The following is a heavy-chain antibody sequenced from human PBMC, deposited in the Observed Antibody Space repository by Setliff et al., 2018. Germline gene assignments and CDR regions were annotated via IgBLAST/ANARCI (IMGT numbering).Heavy chain of an antibody. Sequence: PGESLKISCKGSGYSFSIYWIGWVRQMPGKGLEWMGIIYPGDSDTIYRPSFRGQVTISDDKSISTAYLQWSSLKASDTAMYYCASRAGDAFDIWGQGTMVTVSS. CDR2: IYPGDSDT. CDR3: ASRAGDAFDI. J-gene: IGHJ3*02. CDR1: GYSFSIYW. V-gene: IGHV5-51*01.